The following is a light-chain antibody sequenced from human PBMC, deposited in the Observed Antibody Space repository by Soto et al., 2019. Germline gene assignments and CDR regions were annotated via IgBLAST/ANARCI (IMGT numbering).Light chain of an antibody. J-gene: IGKJ1*01. Sequence: EIVMTQSPATRSVSPGERATLSCRASQSVSSNLAWYQQKPGQAPRLLIYGASTRATGIPARFSGSGSGTEITLTISSLQSEDFAVYYCQQYSNWPQTFGQGTKVEIK. CDR1: QSVSSN. CDR2: GAS. CDR3: QQYSNWPQT. V-gene: IGKV3-15*01.